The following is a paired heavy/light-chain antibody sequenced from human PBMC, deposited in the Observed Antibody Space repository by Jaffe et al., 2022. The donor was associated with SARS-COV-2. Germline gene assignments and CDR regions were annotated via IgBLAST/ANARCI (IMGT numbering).Light chain of an antibody. Sequence: DIVMTQSPDSLAVSLGERATVNCKSSQSVLYSSNNKNYLAWYQQKPGQPPKLLIYWASTRESGVPDRFSGGGSGTDFTLTISSLQAEDVAVYYCQQYYGTPPYTFGQGTKLEIK. CDR2: WAS. CDR1: QSVLYSSNNKNY. CDR3: QQYYGTPPYT. J-gene: IGKJ2*01. V-gene: IGKV4-1*01.
Heavy chain of an antibody. CDR2: ISNSGGNT. CDR1: GFTFSSYA. Sequence: EVHLLESGGTLVQPGGSLRLSCAASGFTFSSYALTWVRQAPGKGLEWVSGISNSGGNTYYADSVKGRFTISRDNSENTLYLQMNSLRAEDTAIYYCARLLGGAAASRPLDCWGQGTLVTVSS. D-gene: IGHD3-10*01. CDR3: ARLLGGAAASRPLDC. V-gene: IGHV3-23*01. J-gene: IGHJ4*02.